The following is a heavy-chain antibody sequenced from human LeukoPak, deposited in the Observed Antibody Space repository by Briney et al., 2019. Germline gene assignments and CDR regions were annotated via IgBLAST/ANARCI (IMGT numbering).Heavy chain of an antibody. CDR2: FDIEDAET. D-gene: IGHD3-16*01. J-gene: IGHJ4*02. V-gene: IGHV1-24*01. CDR1: GHSLSDLS. CDR3: VAGVIEETMGDY. Sequence: ASVKVFCKVSGHSLSDLSIHWVRQAPGKGLEWMGGFDIEDAETIYAQEFEGRVIMTEDTATETAYMELGSLKSEDTAVYYCVAGVIEETMGDYWGQGPRVTVSS.